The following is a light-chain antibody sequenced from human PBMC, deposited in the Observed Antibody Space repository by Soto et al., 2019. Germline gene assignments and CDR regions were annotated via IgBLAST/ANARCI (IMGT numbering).Light chain of an antibody. V-gene: IGKV3-20*01. CDR3: KHYGTSPPYT. J-gene: IGKJ2*01. CDR1: QSVGNY. CDR2: GAS. Sequence: EIVLTQSPGTLSLSPGERATLSCRTSQSVGNYLAWYQHKRGQAPRLLIYGASNRATGIPDRFSGSGSGTDFTLTISRLEPEDFEVYYCKHYGTSPPYTFGQGTKLEIK.